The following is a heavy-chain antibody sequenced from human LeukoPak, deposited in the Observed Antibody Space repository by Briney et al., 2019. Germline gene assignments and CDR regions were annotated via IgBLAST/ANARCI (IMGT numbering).Heavy chain of an antibody. Sequence: GGSLRLSCVASGFTFSILWVTWVRQAPGKGLEWVANIDKHGNGKYYVDSVKGRFAISRDYATNSVFLQMNSLRAEDTSVYYCARDAGWGYYDLWGQGTPVTVSS. V-gene: IGHV3-7*01. CDR2: IDKHGNGK. J-gene: IGHJ4*02. CDR1: GFTFSILW. CDR3: ARDAGWGYYDL. D-gene: IGHD1-26*01.